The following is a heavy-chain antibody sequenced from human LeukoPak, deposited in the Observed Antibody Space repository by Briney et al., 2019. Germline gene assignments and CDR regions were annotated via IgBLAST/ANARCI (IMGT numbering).Heavy chain of an antibody. J-gene: IGHJ4*02. Sequence: ASVKVSCKASGYTFTSYYMHWVRQAPGQGLEWMGIINPSGGSTSYAQKFQGRVTMTRDTSTSTVYMELSSLRSEDTAVYYCARDVNSGMVYATFDYWGQGTLVTASS. CDR1: GYTFTSYY. CDR3: ARDVNSGMVYATFDY. V-gene: IGHV1-46*01. CDR2: INPSGGST. D-gene: IGHD2-8*01.